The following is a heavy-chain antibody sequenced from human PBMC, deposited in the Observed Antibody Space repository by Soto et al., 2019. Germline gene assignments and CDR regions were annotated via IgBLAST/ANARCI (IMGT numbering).Heavy chain of an antibody. CDR1: CYSFTSYT. CDR3: ARDTGNFFDY. J-gene: IGHJ4*02. V-gene: IGHV1-18*01. CDR2: IGPSSGNT. Sequence: SSVKVSCKASCYSFTSYTVSWVRQAPGQGLEWVGWIGPSSGNTDSARNLQGRVTMTTDTSTSTAYMELRSLRSDDTAVYYCARDTGNFFDYWGQGTLVTVSS.